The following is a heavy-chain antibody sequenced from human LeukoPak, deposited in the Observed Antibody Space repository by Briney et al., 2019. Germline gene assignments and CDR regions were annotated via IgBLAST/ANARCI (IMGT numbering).Heavy chain of an antibody. V-gene: IGHV4-4*02. CDR2: VHLDGRT. CDR3: ARRRDGYNFDY. D-gene: IGHD5-24*01. Sequence: SETLSLTCDVSGGSVTSTNWWTWVRPPPGKGLEGIGEVHLDGRTNYNPSLKSRLIMSVDLPENHISLKLTSVTAADTAVYYCARRRDGYNFDYWGQGTLVTVSS. J-gene: IGHJ4*02. CDR1: GGSVTSTNW.